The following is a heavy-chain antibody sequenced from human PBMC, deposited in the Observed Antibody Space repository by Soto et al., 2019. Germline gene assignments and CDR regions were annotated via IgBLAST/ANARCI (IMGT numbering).Heavy chain of an antibody. CDR1: GGTFSSYA. CDR3: ARDGVGGTVTTFDY. CDR2: IIPIFGTA. Sequence: SVKVSCKASGGTFSSYAISWVRQAPGQGLEWMGGIIPIFGTANYAQKFQGRVTITADESTSTAYMELSSLRSEDTAVYYCARDGVGGTVTTFDYWGQGTLVTVSS. J-gene: IGHJ4*02. D-gene: IGHD4-4*01. V-gene: IGHV1-69*13.